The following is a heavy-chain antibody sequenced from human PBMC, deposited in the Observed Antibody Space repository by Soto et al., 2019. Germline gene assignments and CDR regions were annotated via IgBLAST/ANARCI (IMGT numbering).Heavy chain of an antibody. CDR3: ARGAIGLHGMDV. Sequence: APVKVSCKASGGTFSSYAISWVRQAPGQGLEWMGGIIPIFGTANYAQKFQGRVTITADESTSTAYMELSSLRSEDTAVYYCARGAIGLHGMDVWGQGTTVTSP. D-gene: IGHD2-2*01. CDR2: IIPIFGTA. CDR1: GGTFSSYA. J-gene: IGHJ6*02. V-gene: IGHV1-69*13.